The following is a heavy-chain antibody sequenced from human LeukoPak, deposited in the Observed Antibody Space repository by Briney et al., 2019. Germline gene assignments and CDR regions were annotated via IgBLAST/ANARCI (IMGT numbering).Heavy chain of an antibody. V-gene: IGHV1-24*01. CDR2: FDPEDGET. J-gene: IGHJ4*02. D-gene: IGHD2/OR15-2a*01. CDR1: GYTLTELS. CDR3: ATDFQGNYYDN. Sequence: GASVKVSCKVSGYTLTELSMHWVRQAPGKGLEWMGGFDPEDGETIYAQKFQGRVTITEDTSTDTAYMELSSLRSEDTAVYYCATDFQGNYYDNWGQGTLVSVSS.